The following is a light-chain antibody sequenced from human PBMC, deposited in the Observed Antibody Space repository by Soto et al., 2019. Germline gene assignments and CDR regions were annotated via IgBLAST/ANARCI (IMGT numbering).Light chain of an antibody. J-gene: IGKJ1*01. V-gene: IGKV3-20*01. CDR1: QSVSSSY. CDR2: GAS. Sequence: EIVLTQSPGTLSLSPGERATLSCRASQSVSSSYLAWYQQKPGQAPRLLIYGASSRATGIPDRFSGSGSGTDFTLTISRLEPEDFAVYYCQQYGSSPAFAHETKADIK. CDR3: QQYGSSPA.